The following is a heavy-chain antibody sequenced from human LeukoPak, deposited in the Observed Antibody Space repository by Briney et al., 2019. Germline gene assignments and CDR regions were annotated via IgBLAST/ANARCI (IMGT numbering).Heavy chain of an antibody. CDR2: IYSGGIT. Sequence: GGSLRLPCAASGFTFSSFEMNRVRLGSGKGLERVSVIYSGGITYYADSVMGRFTISRHNSKNTLYLQMNSLRAEDTAVYYCARDVLYGDYDAFDIWGQGTMVTVSS. V-gene: IGHV3-53*04. CDR1: GFTFSSFE. CDR3: ARDVLYGDYDAFDI. J-gene: IGHJ3*02. D-gene: IGHD4-17*01.